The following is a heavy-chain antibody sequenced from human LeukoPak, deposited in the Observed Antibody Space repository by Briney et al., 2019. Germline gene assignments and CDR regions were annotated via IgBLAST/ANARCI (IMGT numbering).Heavy chain of an antibody. Sequence: GGSLRLSCAASGFTVSSNYMSWVRQAPGKGLEWVSVIYSGGSTYYADSVKGRFTISRDNSKNTLYLQMNSLRAEDTAVYYCAREALISGFSSDSWGQGTLVTVSS. CDR2: IYSGGST. CDR1: GFTVSSNY. J-gene: IGHJ5*01. D-gene: IGHD3-10*01. V-gene: IGHV3-53*01. CDR3: AREALISGFSSDS.